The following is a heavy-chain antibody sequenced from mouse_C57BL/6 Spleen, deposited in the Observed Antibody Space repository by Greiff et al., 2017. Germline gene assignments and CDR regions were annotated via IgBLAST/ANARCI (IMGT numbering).Heavy chain of an antibody. D-gene: IGHD1-1*01. CDR1: GYAFSSSW. CDR2: IYPGDGDT. CDR3: ARSTTGSSWGFDY. J-gene: IGHJ2*01. V-gene: IGHV1-82*01. Sequence: VQLQQSGPELVKPGASVKFSCKASGYAFSSSWMNWVKQRPGKGLEWIGRIYPGDGDTNYNGKFKGKATLTADKSSSTAYMQLSSLTSEDSAVYFCARSTTGSSWGFDYWGQGTTLTVSS.